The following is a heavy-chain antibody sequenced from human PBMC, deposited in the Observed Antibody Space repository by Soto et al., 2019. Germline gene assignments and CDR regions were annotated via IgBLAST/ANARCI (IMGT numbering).Heavy chain of an antibody. V-gene: IGHV5-10-1*01. CDR3: ARHTAMAAPFDY. D-gene: IGHD5-18*01. Sequence: PGESLKISCKGSGYSFTSYWISWVRQMPGKGLEWMGRIDPSDSYTNYSPSFQGHVTISADKSISTAYLQWSSLKASDTAMYYCARHTAMAAPFDYWGQGTLVTVSS. CDR1: GYSFTSYW. CDR2: IDPSDSYT. J-gene: IGHJ4*02.